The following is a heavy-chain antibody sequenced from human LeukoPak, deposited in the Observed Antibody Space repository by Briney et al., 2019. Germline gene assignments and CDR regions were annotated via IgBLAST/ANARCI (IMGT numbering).Heavy chain of an antibody. D-gene: IGHD3-3*01. CDR2: IYYSGSA. CDR1: GGSINGYY. Sequence: TETLSLTCTVSGGSINGYYWSWIRQPPGKGLEWIGYIYYSGSAKYNPSLESRVAISVDTSKNQFSLKLSSVTAADTAVYYCARVLTTIFLGNWFDPWGQGTLVTVSS. CDR3: ARVLTTIFLGNWFDP. J-gene: IGHJ5*02. V-gene: IGHV4-59*12.